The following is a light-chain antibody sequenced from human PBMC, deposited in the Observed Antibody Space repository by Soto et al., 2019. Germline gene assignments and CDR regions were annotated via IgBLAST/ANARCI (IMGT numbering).Light chain of an antibody. J-gene: IGKJ1*01. Sequence: DIQMTQSPSTLSASVGDRVTITCRASQSISSWLAWYQQKPGEAPKLLIYDASSLESGVPSRFSGSVSGAEFTLTISSLQPDDFATYYCQHYNSYSEAFGQGTKVDIK. CDR3: QHYNSYSEA. V-gene: IGKV1-5*01. CDR1: QSISSW. CDR2: DAS.